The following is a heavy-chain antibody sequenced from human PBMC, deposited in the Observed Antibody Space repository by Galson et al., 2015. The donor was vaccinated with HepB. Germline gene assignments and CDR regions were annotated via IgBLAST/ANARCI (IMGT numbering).Heavy chain of an antibody. V-gene: IGHV1-69*04. D-gene: IGHD6-19*01. CDR2: IIPILGIA. CDR3: ARDHSSGWLYYGMDV. CDR1: GGTFSSYA. Sequence: SVKVSCKASGGTFSSYAISWVRQAPGQGLEWMGRIIPILGIANYAQKFQGRVTITADKSTSTAYMELSSLRSEDTAVYYCARDHSSGWLYYGMDVWGQGTTVTVSS. J-gene: IGHJ6*02.